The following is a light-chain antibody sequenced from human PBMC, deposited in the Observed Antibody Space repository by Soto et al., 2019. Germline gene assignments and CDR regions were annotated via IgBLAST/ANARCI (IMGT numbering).Light chain of an antibody. CDR1: QSLVHNDGNTY. J-gene: IGKJ1*01. CDR3: MQATQSSWT. CDR2: KVS. V-gene: IGKV2-24*01. Sequence: DIVMTQAPLSSPVTLGQAASISWRSIQSLVHNDGNTYLSWFQQRPGQPPRLLIYKVSDRFSGVPDRFSGSGAGTDFTLTISRVEAEDVGVYYCMQATQSSWTFGQGTKVDIK.